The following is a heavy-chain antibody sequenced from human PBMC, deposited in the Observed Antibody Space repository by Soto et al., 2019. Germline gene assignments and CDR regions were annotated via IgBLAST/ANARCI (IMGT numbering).Heavy chain of an antibody. CDR3: TRASGIMTTVTTSYYYYGMDV. V-gene: IGHV3-49*03. CDR1: GFTFGDYA. J-gene: IGHJ6*02. CDR2: IRSKAYGGTT. D-gene: IGHD4-17*01. Sequence: PGGSLRLSCTASGFTFGDYAMSWFRQAPGKGLEWVGFIRSKAYGGTTEYAASVKGRFTISRDDSKSIAYLQMNSLKTEDTAVYYCTRASGIMTTVTTSYYYYGMDVWGQGTTVTVSS.